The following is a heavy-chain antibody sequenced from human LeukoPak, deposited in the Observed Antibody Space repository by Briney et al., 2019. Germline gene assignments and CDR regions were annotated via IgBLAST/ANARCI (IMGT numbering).Heavy chain of an antibody. CDR3: AKDRDEYGDFPHFDY. D-gene: IGHD4-17*01. J-gene: IGHJ4*02. V-gene: IGHV3-30*18. CDR1: GFTFSSYG. CDR2: ISYDGSNK. Sequence: GRSLRLSCAASGFTFSSYGMHWVRQAPGKGLEWVAVISYDGSNKYYADSVKGRFTISRDDSKNTAYLQMNSLRAEDTAVYYCAKDRDEYGDFPHFDYWGQGTLVTVSS.